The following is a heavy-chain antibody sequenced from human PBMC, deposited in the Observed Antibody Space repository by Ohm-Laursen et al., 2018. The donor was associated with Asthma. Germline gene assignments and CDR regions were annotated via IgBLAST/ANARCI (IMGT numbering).Heavy chain of an antibody. CDR1: GGSVSSGSYY. D-gene: IGHD3-16*01. CDR2: IYYSGST. Sequence: SETLSLTCTVSGGSVSSGSYYWSWIRQPPGKGLEWIGYIYYSGSTNYNPSLKSRVTISVDTSKNQFSLKLSSVTAADTAVYYCARSRFGGYFDYWGQGTLVTVSS. CDR3: ARSRFGGYFDY. V-gene: IGHV4-61*01. J-gene: IGHJ4*02.